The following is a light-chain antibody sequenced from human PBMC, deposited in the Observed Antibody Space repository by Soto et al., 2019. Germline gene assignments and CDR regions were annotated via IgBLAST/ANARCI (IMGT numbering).Light chain of an antibody. CDR1: QNVNRW. V-gene: IGKV1-5*03. CDR3: QQYNSYSLT. J-gene: IGKJ1*01. CDR2: KAS. Sequence: DIPLTQSPSTLSASVGDRVTITFRASQNVNRWLAWYQHKPGKAPNLLIYKASSLESGVPSRFSGSGSGTEFTLTISSLQPDDFATYYCQQYNSYSLTFGQGTKVDIK.